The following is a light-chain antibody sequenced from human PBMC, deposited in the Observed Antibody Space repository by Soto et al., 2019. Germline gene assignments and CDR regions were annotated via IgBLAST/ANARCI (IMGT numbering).Light chain of an antibody. CDR2: KAS. Sequence: DIQMTQSPSTLSASVGDRVTITCGASQSISSWLAWYQQKPGQAPKLLIYKASTLQSGVPSRFSGSGSGTEFTLPISSLQPDDSATYYCQQYNDNWTFGQGTKVEIK. J-gene: IGKJ1*01. CDR3: QQYNDNWT. V-gene: IGKV1-5*03. CDR1: QSISSW.